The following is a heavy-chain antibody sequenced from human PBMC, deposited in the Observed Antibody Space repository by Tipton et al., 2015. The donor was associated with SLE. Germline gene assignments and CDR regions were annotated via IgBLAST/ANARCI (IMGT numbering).Heavy chain of an antibody. D-gene: IGHD7-27*01. CDR1: GYSISSQTYY. CDR3: ARLTPWGYDY. Sequence: TLSLTCTVSGYSISSQTYYWDWIRQPPGKGLMLIGSISYSGATSYNPSLKSRVTISVDTSKNQFPLSLISVTAADTAVYYCARLTPWGYDYWGPGMLVTVSS. V-gene: IGHV4-39*06. J-gene: IGHJ4*02. CDR2: ISYSGAT.